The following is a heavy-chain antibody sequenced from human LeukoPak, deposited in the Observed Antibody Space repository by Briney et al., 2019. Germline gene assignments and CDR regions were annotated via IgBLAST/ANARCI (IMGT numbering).Heavy chain of an antibody. D-gene: IGHD2-2*01. CDR1: GYTFTGYY. CDR2: INPNSGDT. V-gene: IGHV1-2*02. CDR3: ARANPLYCSSPTCPFDY. Sequence: ASVKVSCKASGYTFTGYYMHWVRQAPGQGFEWMGWINPNSGDTNYAQKFQGRVTMTRDTSISTAHMELSRLRSDDPAVYYCARANPLYCSSPTCPFDYWGQGTLVTVSS. J-gene: IGHJ4*02.